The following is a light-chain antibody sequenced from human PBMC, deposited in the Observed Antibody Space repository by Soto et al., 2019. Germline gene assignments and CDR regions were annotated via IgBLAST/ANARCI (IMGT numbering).Light chain of an antibody. J-gene: IGKJ1*01. CDR1: QSVRSSY. CDR3: QQYGSPPQT. Sequence: EIVLTHSPGTLSLSPGERATLSCRASQSVRSSYLAWYQQKPGQAPRLLIYGASSRATGIPDRISGSGSGTDFTLTISRLEPEDFAVYYCQQYGSPPQTFGQGTKVEI. CDR2: GAS. V-gene: IGKV3-20*01.